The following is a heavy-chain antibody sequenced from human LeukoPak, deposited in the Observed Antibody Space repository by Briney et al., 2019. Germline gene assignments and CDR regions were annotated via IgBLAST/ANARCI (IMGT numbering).Heavy chain of an antibody. CDR2: IYWDDDK. Sequence: KESGPTLVKPTQTLTLTCTFSGFSLSTRGVGVGWIRQPPGKALEWLSLIYWDDDKRYSPSLKSRLTITKDTSKNQVVLTMTNMDPVDTATYYCAHSLRGYCSGGSCYPGYFDYWGQGTLVTVSS. D-gene: IGHD2-15*01. CDR1: GFSLSTRGVG. V-gene: IGHV2-5*02. J-gene: IGHJ4*02. CDR3: AHSLRGYCSGGSCYPGYFDY.